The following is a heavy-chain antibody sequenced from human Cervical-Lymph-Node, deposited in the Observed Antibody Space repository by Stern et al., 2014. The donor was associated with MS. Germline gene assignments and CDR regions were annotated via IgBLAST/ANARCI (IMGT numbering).Heavy chain of an antibody. Sequence: QVTLKESGPAVVKPTQTLTLTCTFSGFSLSSDGMCVTWIRQPPGKALEWLGLINCTNNKYYNTSLKTRLTISKNTPKNQVILTMTKIAPMDTATYYCARMVGATGYYYDVDVWGQGTTVTVSS. CDR1: GFSLSSDGMC. V-gene: IGHV2-70*01. CDR2: INCTNNK. D-gene: IGHD1-26*01. J-gene: IGHJ6*02. CDR3: ARMVGATGYYYDVDV.